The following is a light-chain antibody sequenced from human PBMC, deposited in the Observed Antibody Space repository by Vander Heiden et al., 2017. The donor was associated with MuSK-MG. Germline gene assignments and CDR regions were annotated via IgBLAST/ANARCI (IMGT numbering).Light chain of an antibody. Sequence: DIVMTQSPDSLAVSLGERATINCKSSQSVLYSSNNKNYLAWYQQKPGQPPKLLIDWASTRESGVPDRFSGSGSGTDFTLTISSLQAEDVAVYYCQQYDNTPGTFGQGTKMEIK. J-gene: IGKJ2*01. V-gene: IGKV4-1*01. CDR2: WAS. CDR3: QQYDNTPGT. CDR1: QSVLYSSNNKNY.